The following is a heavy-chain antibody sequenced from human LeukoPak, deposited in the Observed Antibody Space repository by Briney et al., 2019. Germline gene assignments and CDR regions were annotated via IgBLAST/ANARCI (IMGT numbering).Heavy chain of an antibody. J-gene: IGHJ4*02. V-gene: IGHV3-66*01. CDR1: GFTVSSNY. Sequence: GSLRLSCAASGFTVSSNYMSWVRQAPGKGLEWVSVIYSGGSTYYADSVKGRFTISRDNAKNTVYLQMNSLSAEDTAVYYCASVFESWGQGFLVTVSS. CDR2: IYSGGST. CDR3: ASVFES.